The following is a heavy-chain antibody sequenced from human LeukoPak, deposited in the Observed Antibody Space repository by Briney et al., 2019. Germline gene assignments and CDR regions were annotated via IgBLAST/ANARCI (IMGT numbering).Heavy chain of an antibody. Sequence: GASVTVSCKASGYTFTSYDINWVRQATGQGLEWMGWMNPNSGNTGYAQKFQGRVTMTRNTSISTAYMEPSSLRSEDTAVYYCARGPIIAVAGTGYGMDVWGQGTTVTVSS. D-gene: IGHD6-19*01. J-gene: IGHJ6*02. CDR2: MNPNSGNT. CDR1: GYTFTSYD. CDR3: ARGPIIAVAGTGYGMDV. V-gene: IGHV1-8*01.